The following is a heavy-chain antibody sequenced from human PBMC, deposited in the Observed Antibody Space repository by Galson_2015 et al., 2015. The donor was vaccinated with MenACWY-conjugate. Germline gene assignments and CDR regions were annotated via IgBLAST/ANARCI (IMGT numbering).Heavy chain of an antibody. CDR3: AKTRGSFIYFDS. J-gene: IGHJ4*02. CDR2: INPRGSST. V-gene: IGHV3-74*01. Sequence: SLRLSCAASGFIFNTYWMNWVRQAPGKGLEWVSRINPRGSSTTYADSVKDRFTISRDNAKNTLYLQMNSLRPEDTAVFYCAKTRGSFIYFDSWGQGTLVTVSS. CDR1: GFIFNTYW. D-gene: IGHD2-15*01.